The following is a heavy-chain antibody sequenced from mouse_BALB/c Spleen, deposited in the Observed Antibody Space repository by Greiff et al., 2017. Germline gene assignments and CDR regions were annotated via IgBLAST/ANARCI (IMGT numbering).Heavy chain of an antibody. V-gene: IGHV7-3*02. D-gene: IGHD2-10*01. CDR1: GFTFTDYY. J-gene: IGHJ3*01. Sequence: EVKVVESGGGLVQPGGSLRLSCATSGFTFTDYYMSWVRQPPGKALEWLGFIRNKANGYTTEYSASVKGRFTISRDNSQSILYLQMNTLRAEDSATYYCARDRAYYGNYGAWFAYWGQGTLVTVSA. CDR2: IRNKANGYTT. CDR3: ARDRAYYGNYGAWFAY.